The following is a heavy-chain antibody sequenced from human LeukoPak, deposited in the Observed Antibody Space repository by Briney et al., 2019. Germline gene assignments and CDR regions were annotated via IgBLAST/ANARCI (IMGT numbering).Heavy chain of an antibody. D-gene: IGHD2-15*01. CDR2: IYYSGST. CDR3: ARHIQVVVDATVYYYGMDV. CDR1: GGSISSYY. J-gene: IGHJ6*02. Sequence: PSETLSLTCTVSGGSISSYYWSWIRQPPGKGLEWIGYIYYSGSTNYNPSLESRLTISVDTSKNQFSLRLSSVTAADTAVYYCARHIQVVVDATVYYYGMDVWGQGTTVTVSS. V-gene: IGHV4-59*08.